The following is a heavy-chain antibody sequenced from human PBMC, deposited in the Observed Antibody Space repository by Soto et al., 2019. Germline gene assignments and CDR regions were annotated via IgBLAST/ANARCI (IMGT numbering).Heavy chain of an antibody. Sequence: QVQLVQSGAEVKKPGSSVKVSCKASGGTFSSYTISWVRQAPGQGLEWMGRNIPILGIANYAKKFQGRVTITADKPTRKAYMELSSLRSEDTAVYYCASDSNRPSYYGMDVWGQGTTLTVSS. CDR2: NIPILGIA. J-gene: IGHJ6*02. CDR3: ASDSNRPSYYGMDV. CDR1: GGTFSSYT. V-gene: IGHV1-69*02. D-gene: IGHD3-3*01.